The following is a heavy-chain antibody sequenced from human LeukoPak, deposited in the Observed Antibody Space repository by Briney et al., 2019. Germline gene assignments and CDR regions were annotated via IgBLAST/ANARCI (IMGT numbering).Heavy chain of an antibody. Sequence: VASVKVSCKASGYTFTSYYVHWVRQAPGQGLEWLGTFKPNTRSAHTGLGFRDRVSMTGDMSTSTVFIELNSLRSEDTVVYDCVREKEGVNYDDWGQGTLVTVST. D-gene: IGHD1-7*01. V-gene: IGHV1-46*01. J-gene: IGHJ4*01. CDR1: GYTFTSYY. CDR2: FKPNTRSA. CDR3: VREKEGVNYDD.